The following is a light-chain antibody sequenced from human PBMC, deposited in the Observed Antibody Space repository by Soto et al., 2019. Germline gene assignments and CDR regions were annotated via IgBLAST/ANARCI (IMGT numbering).Light chain of an antibody. J-gene: IGKJ1*01. Sequence: EIVLTQSPGTLSLSLGGRATLSCRASQSVSSRSLAWYQQTPGPAPSLLTSGASNRATGIPDRISGSGSGTDITLTISRLEPEDFAVYYCQQYGSSGTFGQGTKVDIK. CDR3: QQYGSSGT. CDR2: GAS. V-gene: IGKV3-20*01. CDR1: QSVSSRS.